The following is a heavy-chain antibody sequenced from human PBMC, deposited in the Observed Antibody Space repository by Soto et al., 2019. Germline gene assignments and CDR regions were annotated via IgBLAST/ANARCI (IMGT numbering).Heavy chain of an antibody. CDR1: GGTFSSYR. D-gene: IGHD6-13*01. Sequence: GASLKVSCKASGGTFSSYRSNWVRQAPGQGLEWVGGIVPIYRTADYAQKFQGRVTITADESARTAYMALRGLKSQDTAVYYCARDSGAKLSSSWGQGTLVNVSS. V-gene: IGHV1-69*01. J-gene: IGHJ4*02. CDR3: ARDSGAKLSSS. CDR2: IVPIYRTA.